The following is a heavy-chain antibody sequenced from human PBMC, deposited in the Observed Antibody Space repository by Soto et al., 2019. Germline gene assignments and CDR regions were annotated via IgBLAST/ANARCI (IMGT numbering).Heavy chain of an antibody. D-gene: IGHD4-17*01. Sequence: EVQLVQSGAEVKKPGESLKISCKVSGYTFTIYWIGWVRQMPGKGLEWMGIIYPSDSDTRYSPSFQGQVTISADTSINTAYLQWNSLKASDTAISYCARPANTVADHFDLWGQGTPVTVSS. V-gene: IGHV5-51*01. CDR3: ARPANTVADHFDL. CDR2: IYPSDSDT. CDR1: GYTFTIYW. J-gene: IGHJ4*02.